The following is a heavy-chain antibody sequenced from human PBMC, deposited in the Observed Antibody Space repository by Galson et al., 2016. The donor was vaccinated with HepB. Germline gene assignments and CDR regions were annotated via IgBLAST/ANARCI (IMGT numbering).Heavy chain of an antibody. V-gene: IGHV1-3*04. CDR1: GYTFTSNT. CDR2: INTGNGNT. CDR3: ARDGFLRGIVVVAAADY. J-gene: IGHJ4*02. Sequence: SVKVSCKASGYTFTSNTIHWVRQAPGQSFEWMGWINTGNGNTEYSQKFQGRVIITRDTSASTDYMELSSLRSEDTAVYYCARDGFLRGIVVVAAADYWGQGTLVTVSS. D-gene: IGHD2-15*01.